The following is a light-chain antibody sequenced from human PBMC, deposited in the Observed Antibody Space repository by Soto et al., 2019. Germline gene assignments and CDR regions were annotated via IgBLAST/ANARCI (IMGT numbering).Light chain of an antibody. Sequence: DIQMTQSPSSLSASVGDRVTITCQASQDISNYLNWYQQKPGKAPKLLIYDASNLETGVPSRFSGSGSGTDFTFTISSLQPEDIATYYRQQYDNSITFGQGTRLEIK. CDR2: DAS. CDR3: QQYDNSIT. J-gene: IGKJ5*01. V-gene: IGKV1-33*01. CDR1: QDISNY.